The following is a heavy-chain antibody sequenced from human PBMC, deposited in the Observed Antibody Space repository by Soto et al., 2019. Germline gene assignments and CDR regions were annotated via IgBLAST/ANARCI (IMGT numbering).Heavy chain of an antibody. CDR2: IMPIFRSP. J-gene: IGHJ6*02. CDR3: ARDKDRQHLGGNYYYILDV. V-gene: IGHV1-69*12. CDR1: GGTFSNSA. Sequence: QVQLEQSGAEVKKPGSSVKVSCKASGGTFSNSAISWVRQAPGQGLEWLGGIMPIFRSPDYAQRLQGRVTITADESTSTAYMELSGLRPDDTAVYYCARDKDRQHLGGNYYYILDVWGQGTTVTVSS.